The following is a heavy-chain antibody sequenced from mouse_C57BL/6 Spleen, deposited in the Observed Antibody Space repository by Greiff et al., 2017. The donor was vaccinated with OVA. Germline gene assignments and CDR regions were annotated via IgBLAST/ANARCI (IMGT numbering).Heavy chain of an antibody. CDR1: GFTFSSYA. J-gene: IGHJ3*01. D-gene: IGHD2-3*01. CDR3: ATYDGYPFAY. CDR2: ISDGGSYT. Sequence: EVQLVESGGGLVKPGGSLKLSCAASGFTFSSYAMSWVRQTPEKRLEWVATISDGGSYTYYPDNVKGRFTISRDNAKNNLYLQMSHLKPEDTAMYYCATYDGYPFAYWGQGTLVTVSA. V-gene: IGHV5-4*01.